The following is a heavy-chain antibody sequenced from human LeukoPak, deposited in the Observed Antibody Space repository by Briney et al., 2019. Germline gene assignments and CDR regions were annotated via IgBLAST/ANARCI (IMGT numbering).Heavy chain of an antibody. CDR1: GCSISSSSYY. CDR3: ARQEVVGATGGDY. J-gene: IGHJ4*02. CDR2: IYYSGST. D-gene: IGHD1-26*01. Sequence: PSETLSLTCTVSGCSISSSSYYWGWLRQPPGKGLEWIGSIYYSGSTYYNPSLKSRVTISVDTSKNQFSLKLSSVTAADTAVYYCARQEVVGATGGDYWGQGTLVTVSS. V-gene: IGHV4-39*01.